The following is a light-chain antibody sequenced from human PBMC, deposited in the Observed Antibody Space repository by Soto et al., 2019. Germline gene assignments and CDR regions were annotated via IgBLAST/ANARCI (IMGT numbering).Light chain of an antibody. Sequence: ALQLTQSPSSLSASVGDRVTITCRASQGISSALAWYQQKPGKAPKLLIYDASSLESGVPSRFSGSGSGTDFTLTISSLQLEDFATYYCQQFNNQLTFGGGTKVEIK. CDR3: QQFNNQLT. CDR1: QGISSA. CDR2: DAS. J-gene: IGKJ4*01. V-gene: IGKV1D-13*01.